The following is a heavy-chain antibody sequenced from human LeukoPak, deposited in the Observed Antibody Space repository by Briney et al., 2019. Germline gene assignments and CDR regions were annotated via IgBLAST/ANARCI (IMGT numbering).Heavy chain of an antibody. D-gene: IGHD3-9*01. V-gene: IGHV1-69*01. CDR3: ARDPRTNYDILTGYYRASHFDI. CDR1: GGTFSSYA. J-gene: IGHJ3*02. Sequence: SVKVSFKASGGTFSSYAISWVRQAPGQGLEWMGGIIPIFGTANYAQKFQGRVTITADESTSTAYMELSSLRSEDTAVYYCARDPRTNYDILTGYYRASHFDIWGQGTMVTVSS. CDR2: IIPIFGTA.